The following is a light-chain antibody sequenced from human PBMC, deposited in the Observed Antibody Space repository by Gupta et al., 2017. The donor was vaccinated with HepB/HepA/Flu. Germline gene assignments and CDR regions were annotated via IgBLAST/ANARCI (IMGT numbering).Light chain of an antibody. CDR2: DVT. J-gene: IGLJ2*01. V-gene: IGLV2-11*01. Sequence: AMTQPRPASGSPGQSVSISCTGTSSDVGAYDDVSWYQQHPVNAPKLIISDVTRRPSGAPDRFSGSKSGNTASLTISSLHAEDAAEYYCSSFSGSYNYVIFGEGTTLTVL. CDR1: SSDVGAYDD. CDR3: SSFSGSYNYVI.